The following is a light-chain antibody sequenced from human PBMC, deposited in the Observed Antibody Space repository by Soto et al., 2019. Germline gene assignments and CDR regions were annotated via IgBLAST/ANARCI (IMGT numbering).Light chain of an antibody. Sequence: QSALTQPASVSGSLGHSITISCTGTSSDVGGYNYVSWYQQYPGKAPKLMIYEVSNRPSGVSNRFSGSKSGNTASLTISGLQAEDEADYYCSSYTSSSTYVFGTGTKLTVL. J-gene: IGLJ1*01. CDR2: EVS. V-gene: IGLV2-14*01. CDR3: SSYTSSSTYV. CDR1: SSDVGGYNY.